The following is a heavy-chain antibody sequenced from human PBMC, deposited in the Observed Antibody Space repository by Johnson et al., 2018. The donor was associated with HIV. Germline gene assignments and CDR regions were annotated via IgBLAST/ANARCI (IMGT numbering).Heavy chain of an antibody. CDR1: GFTFSSYG. CDR3: ARQTLRAIDI. CDR2: ISYDGSNK. Sequence: QVQLVESGGGVVQPGRSLRLSCAASGFTFSSYGMQWVRQAPGKGLEWVAVISYDGSNKYYADSVKGRFAISRDNSKNTLYLQMNSLRAEDTAVYFCARQTLRAIDIWGQGKMVTVSS. J-gene: IGHJ3*02. V-gene: IGHV3-30*03.